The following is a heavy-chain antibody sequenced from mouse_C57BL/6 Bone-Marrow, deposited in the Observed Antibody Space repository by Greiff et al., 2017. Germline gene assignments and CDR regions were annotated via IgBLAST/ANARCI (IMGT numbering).Heavy chain of an antibody. CDR3: ASDCYYLYYAMDY. J-gene: IGHJ4*01. CDR2: IDPSDSYT. D-gene: IGHD2-3*01. CDR1: GYTFTSYW. Sequence: QVQLQQSGAELVKPGASVKLSCKASGYTFTSYWMQWVKQRPGQGLEWIGEIDPSDSYTNYNQKFKGKATLTVDTSSSTAYMQLSSLTSEDSAVYYCASDCYYLYYAMDYWGQGTSVTVSS. V-gene: IGHV1-50*01.